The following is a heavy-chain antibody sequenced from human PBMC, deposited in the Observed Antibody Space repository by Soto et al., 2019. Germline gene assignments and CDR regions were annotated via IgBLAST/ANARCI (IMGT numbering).Heavy chain of an antibody. CDR3: ARDPPDGDSYFDS. V-gene: IGHV4-59*01. CDR1: RGSISSYY. CDR2: LYYSGTT. D-gene: IGHD4-17*01. J-gene: IGHJ4*02. Sequence: QVQLQESGPGLVKPAETLSLTCTVSRGSISSYYWSWIRQPPGKGLEWIGYLYYSGTTNYNPSLNSRVTMSVDTSRNQFSLKLSSVTAADTAVYYCARDPPDGDSYFDSWGQGTLVTVSS.